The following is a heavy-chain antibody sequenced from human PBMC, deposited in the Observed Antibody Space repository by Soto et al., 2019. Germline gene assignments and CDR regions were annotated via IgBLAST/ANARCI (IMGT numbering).Heavy chain of an antibody. Sequence: SETLSLTCTVSGGSISSSSYYWGWIRQPPGKGLEWIGSIYYSGSTYYNPSLKSRVTISVDTSKNQFSLKLSSVTAADTAVYYCARLMCGGSCLFDYWGQGTLVTVSS. J-gene: IGHJ4*02. CDR3: ARLMCGGSCLFDY. V-gene: IGHV4-39*01. CDR2: IYYSGST. CDR1: GGSISSSSYY. D-gene: IGHD2-15*01.